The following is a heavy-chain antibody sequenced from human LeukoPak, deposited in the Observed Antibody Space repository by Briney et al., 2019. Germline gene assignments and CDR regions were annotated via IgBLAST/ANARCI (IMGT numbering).Heavy chain of an antibody. CDR3: ARGIRRDGYKPTFDY. V-gene: IGHV4-39*01. D-gene: IGHD5-24*01. Sequence: SETLSLTRTVSGGSISSSSYYWGWIRQPPGKGLEWIGSIYYSGSTYYNPSLKSRVTISVDTSKNQFSLKLSSVTAADTAVYYCARGIRRDGYKPTFDYWGQGTLVTVSS. CDR2: IYYSGST. CDR1: GGSISSSSYY. J-gene: IGHJ4*02.